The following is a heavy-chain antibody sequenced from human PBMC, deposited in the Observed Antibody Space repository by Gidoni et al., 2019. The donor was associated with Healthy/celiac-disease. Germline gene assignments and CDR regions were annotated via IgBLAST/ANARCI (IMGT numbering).Heavy chain of an antibody. CDR1: GGSFSGYY. D-gene: IGHD2-15*01. Sequence: QVQLQQWGAGLLKPSETLSLTCAVYGGSFSGYYWSWIRQPPGKGLEWIGEINHSGSTNYNPSLKSRVTISVDTSKNQFSLKLSSVTAADTAVYYCARAKSLIVVVAATRPNWFDPWGQGTLVTVSS. J-gene: IGHJ5*02. CDR2: INHSGST. V-gene: IGHV4-34*01. CDR3: ARAKSLIVVVAATRPNWFDP.